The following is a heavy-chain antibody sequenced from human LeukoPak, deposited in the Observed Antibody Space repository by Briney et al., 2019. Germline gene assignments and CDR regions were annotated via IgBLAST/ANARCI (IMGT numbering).Heavy chain of an antibody. CDR2: IYYSGST. CDR1: GGSINNVF. J-gene: IGHJ4*02. CDR3: ARSTDTWAQ. V-gene: IGHV4-59*08. Sequence: PSETLSLTCTVSGGSINNVFWSCIRQPPGKGLEWIGYIYYSGSTNYNPSLKGRLTMSVDTSKNQFSLKLTSVTAADTAVYFCARSTDTWAQWGQGTLVTVSS. D-gene: IGHD7-27*01.